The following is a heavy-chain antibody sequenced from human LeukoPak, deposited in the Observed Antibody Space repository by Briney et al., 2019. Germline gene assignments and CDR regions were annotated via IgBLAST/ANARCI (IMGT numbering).Heavy chain of an antibody. J-gene: IGHJ3*02. Sequence: ASVKVSCKASGYTFTSYGISWVRQAPGQGLEWMGWISAYNGNTNYAQKFQGRVTMTADTSTSTAYMELRSLRSDDTAVYYCARHYSGSSSDAFDIWGQGTMVTVSS. CDR3: ARHYSGSSSDAFDI. D-gene: IGHD1-26*01. CDR2: ISAYNGNT. CDR1: GYTFTSYG. V-gene: IGHV1-18*01.